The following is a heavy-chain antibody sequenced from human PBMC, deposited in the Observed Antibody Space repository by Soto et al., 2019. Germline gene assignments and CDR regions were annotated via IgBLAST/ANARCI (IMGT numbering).Heavy chain of an antibody. Sequence: QVQLVESGGGVVQPGRSLRLSCAASGFTFSSYGMYWVRQAPGKGLEWVARIWYDGSKEYYADSVKGRFTISRDNSKNPLYLQINSVRAEDTAVYYCARVGVADYLNDFDYWGQGTLVTVSS. V-gene: IGHV3-33*03. CDR2: IWYDGSKE. J-gene: IGHJ4*02. CDR1: GFTFSSYG. D-gene: IGHD4-17*01. CDR3: ARVGVADYLNDFDY.